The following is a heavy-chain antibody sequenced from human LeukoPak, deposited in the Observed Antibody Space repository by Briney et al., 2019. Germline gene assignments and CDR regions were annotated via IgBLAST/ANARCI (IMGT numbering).Heavy chain of an antibody. CDR3: TTEAYDYGDYDYYYYMDV. V-gene: IGHV3-15*01. Sequence: GGSLRLSCAPSGFTFSNAWMSWVRQAPGKGLEWVGRIKSKTDGGTTDYAAPVKGRFTISRDDSKNTLYLQMNSLKTEDTAVYYCTTEAYDYGDYDYYYYMDVWGKGTTVTVSS. J-gene: IGHJ6*03. CDR1: GFTFSNAW. D-gene: IGHD4-17*01. CDR2: IKSKTDGGTT.